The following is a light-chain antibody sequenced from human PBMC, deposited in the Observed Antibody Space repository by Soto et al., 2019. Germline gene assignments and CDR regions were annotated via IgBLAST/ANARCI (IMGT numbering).Light chain of an antibody. CDR2: GAS. CDR1: QSLSSY. V-gene: IGKV3-20*01. J-gene: IGKJ2*01. Sequence: IVLTQSPGTLSLSPGERATLSCRASQSLSSYFAWYQQKPGQAPRLLLYGASTRATGIPDRFSGSGSGTDFTLTISRLEPDDFAVYYCQHYGSSPYTFGQGTILEIK. CDR3: QHYGSSPYT.